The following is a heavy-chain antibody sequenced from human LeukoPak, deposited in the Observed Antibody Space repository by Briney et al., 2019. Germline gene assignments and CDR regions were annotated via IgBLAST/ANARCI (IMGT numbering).Heavy chain of an antibody. CDR1: GGTFSSYA. D-gene: IGHD5-24*01. CDR3: ARAALGRLLQD. J-gene: IGHJ4*02. Sequence: SVTVSCKASGGTFSSYAISWVRQAPGQGLEGMGGIITIFGTENYAQKFQGRVTITTDESTSTAYMELSSLRSEDTAVYYCARAALGRLLQDWGRGTLVTVSS. V-gene: IGHV1-69*05. CDR2: IITIFGTE.